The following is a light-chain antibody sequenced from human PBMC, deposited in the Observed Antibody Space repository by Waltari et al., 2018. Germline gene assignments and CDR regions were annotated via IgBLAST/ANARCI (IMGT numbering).Light chain of an antibody. CDR1: SSDVGSYNL. V-gene: IGLV2-23*02. Sequence: QSALTQPASVSGSPGQSITTSCTGTSSDVGSYNLVSWYQQHPGKAPKRMIYEVSKRPSGVSNRFSGSKSGNTASLTISGRQAEDEADYYCCSYAGSSTFVFGGGTKLTVL. CDR3: CSYAGSSTFV. CDR2: EVS. J-gene: IGLJ2*01.